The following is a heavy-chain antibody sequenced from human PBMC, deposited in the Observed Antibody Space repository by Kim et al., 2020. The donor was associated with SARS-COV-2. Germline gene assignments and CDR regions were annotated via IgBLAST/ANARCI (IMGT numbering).Heavy chain of an antibody. CDR3: AKDLYGSGSYYVFFGAFDI. J-gene: IGHJ3*02. V-gene: IGHV3-9*01. D-gene: IGHD3-10*01. Sequence: GRFTISRDNAKNSLYLQMNSLRAEDTALYYCAKDLYGSGSYYVFFGAFDIWGQGTMVTVSS.